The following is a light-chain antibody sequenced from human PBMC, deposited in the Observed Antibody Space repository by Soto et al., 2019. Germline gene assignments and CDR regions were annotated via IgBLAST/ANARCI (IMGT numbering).Light chain of an antibody. CDR2: GAS. V-gene: IGKV3-20*01. CDR3: QQYGSSPAT. CDR1: QSVSSSY. J-gene: IGKJ1*01. Sequence: EIVLTQSPGTLSLSPGERATLSCRASQSVSSSYLAWYQQKPGQAPRLLIYGASRRATGIPDRFSGSGPGKDITLTISRLQPEDFSVYYCQQYGSSPATFGQGTKVEI.